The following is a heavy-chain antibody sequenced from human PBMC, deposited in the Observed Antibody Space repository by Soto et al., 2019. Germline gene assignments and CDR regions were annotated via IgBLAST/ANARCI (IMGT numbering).Heavy chain of an antibody. CDR2: IYYSGST. D-gene: IGHD3-3*01. Sequence: SETLSLTCTVSGGSISSSSYYWGWIRQPPGKGLEWIGSIYYSGSTYYNPSLKSRVTISVDTSKNQFSLKLSSVTAADTAVYYCVNQGGDWSGCPDYYYYYMDVWGKGTTVTVSS. CDR1: GGSISSSSYY. J-gene: IGHJ6*03. V-gene: IGHV4-39*01. CDR3: VNQGGDWSGCPDYYYYYMDV.